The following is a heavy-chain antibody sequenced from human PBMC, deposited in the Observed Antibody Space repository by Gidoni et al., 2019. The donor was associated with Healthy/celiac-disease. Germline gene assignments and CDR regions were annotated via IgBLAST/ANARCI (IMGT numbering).Heavy chain of an antibody. D-gene: IGHD2-2*01. Sequence: EVQLVESGGGLSQPGGSLRLSGSASGFPVSSNSMSWVRQAPGKGLEWVSVIYSGGSTYYADSVKGRFTISRDNSKNTLYLQMNSLRAEDTAVYYCARGGVVPAASDYWGQGTLVTVSS. V-gene: IGHV3-53*01. J-gene: IGHJ4*02. CDR2: IYSGGST. CDR1: GFPVSSNS. CDR3: ARGGVVPAASDY.